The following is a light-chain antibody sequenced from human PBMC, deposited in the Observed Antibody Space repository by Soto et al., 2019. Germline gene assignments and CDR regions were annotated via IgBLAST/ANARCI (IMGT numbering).Light chain of an antibody. V-gene: IGLV1-44*01. CDR3: AAWDDRLKGPV. J-gene: IGLJ2*01. CDR1: SSNIGSNT. Sequence: QSVLTQPPSASGTPGQRVTISCSGSSSNIGSNTVNWYQQLPGTAPKLLIYSNNQRPSGVPDRFSGSKSGTSASLAIRGLQSEDESDYYCAAWDDRLKGPVFGGGTKLTVL. CDR2: SNN.